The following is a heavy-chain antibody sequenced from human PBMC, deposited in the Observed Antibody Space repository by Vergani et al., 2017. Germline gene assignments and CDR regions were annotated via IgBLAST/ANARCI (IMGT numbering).Heavy chain of an antibody. V-gene: IGHV3-30*02. D-gene: IGHD2-2*01. J-gene: IGHJ4*02. CDR3: VKDRGASIGFDD. CDR2: LRYDGTTK. CDR1: GFSFGSYG. Sequence: QVQLVESAGGVVQPGGSLRLSCAASGFSFGSYGMHWVRVRQAPGKGLEWLAYLRYDGTTKQYADSVKGRFTISRDNSKNTLYLQMDSLRPEDTAMFYCVKDRGASIGFDDWGQGTQVTVSS.